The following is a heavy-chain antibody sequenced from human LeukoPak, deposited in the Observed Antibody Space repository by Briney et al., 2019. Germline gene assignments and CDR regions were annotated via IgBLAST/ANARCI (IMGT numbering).Heavy chain of an antibody. V-gene: IGHV4-59*01. CDR3: ARDRLTGDRALAFDI. CDR2: IYYSGST. J-gene: IGHJ3*02. Sequence: SETLSLTCTVSGGSMSSYYWSWIRQPPGKGLEWIGYIYYSGSTSYNPSLKSRVTISLDTSKNQFSLQLRSVTAADTAVYYCARDRLTGDRALAFDIWGQGTMVTVSS. D-gene: IGHD7-27*01. CDR1: GGSMSSYY.